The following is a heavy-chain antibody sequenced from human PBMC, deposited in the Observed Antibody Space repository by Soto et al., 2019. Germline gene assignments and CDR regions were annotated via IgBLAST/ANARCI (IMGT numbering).Heavy chain of an antibody. V-gene: IGHV3-30-3*01. CDR2: ISYDGSNK. Sequence: GGSLRLSCAASGFTFSSYAMHWVRQAPGKGLEWVAVISYDGSNKYYADSVKGRFTISRDNSKNTLYLQVNSLRAEDTAVYYCARASFSHCSDTSCYLAWYFDLWGRGTLVTVSS. J-gene: IGHJ2*01. CDR3: ARASFSHCSDTSCYLAWYFDL. CDR1: GFTFSSYA. D-gene: IGHD2-2*01.